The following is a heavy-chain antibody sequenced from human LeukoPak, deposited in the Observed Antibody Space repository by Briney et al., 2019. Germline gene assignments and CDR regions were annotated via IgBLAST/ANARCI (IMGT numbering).Heavy chain of an antibody. J-gene: IGHJ4*02. D-gene: IGHD4-23*01. CDR3: ARVGGSEYSFDY. CDR1: GGSFSGYY. V-gene: IGHV4-34*01. CDR2: INHSGST. Sequence: SETLSLTCAVYGGSFSGYYWSWIRQPPGKGLEWIGEINHSGSTNYNPSLKSRVTISVDTSKNQFSLKLSSVTAADTAVYYCARVGGSEYSFDYWGQGTLVTVSS.